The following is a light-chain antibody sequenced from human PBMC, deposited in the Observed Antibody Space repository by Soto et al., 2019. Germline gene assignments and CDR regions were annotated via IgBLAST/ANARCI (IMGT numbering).Light chain of an antibody. Sequence: EIVLTQSPATLSLSPGERATLSCRASQSISSSYLAWYQQKPGQAPRLLIYDASSRATGIPPRFSGSGSGTDFTLTISSLEPEDSAVYYCQQRHRWPITFGQGTRLEIK. CDR3: QQRHRWPIT. J-gene: IGKJ5*01. CDR1: QSISSSY. CDR2: DAS. V-gene: IGKV3D-20*02.